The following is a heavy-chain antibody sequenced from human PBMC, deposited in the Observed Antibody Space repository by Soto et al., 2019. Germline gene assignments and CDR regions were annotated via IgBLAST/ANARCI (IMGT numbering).Heavy chain of an antibody. V-gene: IGHV4-61*08. Sequence: SETLSLTCTVSGGSVTSGGHYWSWIRQPPGKGLEWIGDIYYSGSTNYNPSLKSRVTISVDTSKNQFSLKLSSVTAADTAVYYCARGRRSSGWLDFDYWGQGTLVTVSS. CDR2: IYYSGST. D-gene: IGHD6-19*01. CDR1: GGSVTSGGHY. CDR3: ARGRRSSGWLDFDY. J-gene: IGHJ4*02.